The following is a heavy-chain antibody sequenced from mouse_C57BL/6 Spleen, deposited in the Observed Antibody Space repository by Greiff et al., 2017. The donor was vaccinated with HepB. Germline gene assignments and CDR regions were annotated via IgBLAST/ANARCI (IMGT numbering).Heavy chain of an antibody. D-gene: IGHD1-1*01. CDR3: ARWGYGSRAWFAY. Sequence: QVQLQQPGAELVKPGASVKLSCKASGYTFTSYWMQWVKQRPGQGLEWIGEIDPSDSYTNYNQKFKGKATLTVDTSSSTAYMQLSSLTSEDSAVYYCARWGYGSRAWFAYWGQGTLVTVSA. CDR2: IDPSDSYT. J-gene: IGHJ3*01. CDR1: GYTFTSYW. V-gene: IGHV1-50*01.